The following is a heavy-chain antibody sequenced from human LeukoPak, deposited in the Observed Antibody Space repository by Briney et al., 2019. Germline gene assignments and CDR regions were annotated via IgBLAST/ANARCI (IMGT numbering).Heavy chain of an antibody. D-gene: IGHD6-13*01. Sequence: VASVKVPCKASGGTFSSYAISWVRQAPGQGLEWMGRIIPILGIANYAQKFQGRVTITADKSTSTAYMELSSLRSEDTAVYYCARGGAAAATYYFDYWGQGTLVTVSS. J-gene: IGHJ4*02. CDR2: IIPILGIA. CDR3: ARGGAAAATYYFDY. V-gene: IGHV1-69*04. CDR1: GGTFSSYA.